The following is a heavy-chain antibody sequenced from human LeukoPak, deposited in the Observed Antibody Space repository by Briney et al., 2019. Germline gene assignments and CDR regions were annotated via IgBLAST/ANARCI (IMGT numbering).Heavy chain of an antibody. V-gene: IGHV3-21*01. Sequence: GGSLRLSCAASGFTFSSYNMNWVRQATGKGLEWVSSISSRSNYIYLAGSLKGRFTISRCNAKNSLYLQMHNLRANDPAIHYCARVGADGSGFLFDYWGQGTLVTVSS. CDR3: ARVGADGSGFLFDY. J-gene: IGHJ4*02. D-gene: IGHD3-10*01. CDR2: ISSRSNYI. CDR1: GFTFSSYN.